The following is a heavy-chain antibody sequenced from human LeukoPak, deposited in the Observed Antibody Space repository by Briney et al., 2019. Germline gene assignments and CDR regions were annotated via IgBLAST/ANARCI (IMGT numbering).Heavy chain of an antibody. D-gene: IGHD4-17*01. CDR1: GGSFSGYY. CDR2: INHSGST. V-gene: IGHV4-34*01. Sequence: SETLSLTCAVYGGSFSGYYWSWIRQPPGKGLERIGEINHSGSTNYNPSLKSRVTISVDTSKNQFSLKPSSVTAADTAVYYCATHDDYGDDPQELDAFDIWGQGTMVTVSS. CDR3: ATHDDYGDDPQELDAFDI. J-gene: IGHJ3*02.